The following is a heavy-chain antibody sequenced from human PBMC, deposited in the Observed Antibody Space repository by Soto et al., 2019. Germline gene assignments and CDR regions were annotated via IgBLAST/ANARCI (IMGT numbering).Heavy chain of an antibody. CDR2: IKQDGSEK. D-gene: IGHD3-22*01. Sequence: GGSLRLSCAASGFTFSSYWMSWVRQAPGKGLEWVANIKQDGSEKYYVDSVKGRFTISRDNAKNSLYLQMNSLRAEDTAVYYCARESYDSSGYYQYYYYGIDVWAQGTTVTV. J-gene: IGHJ6*02. CDR1: GFTFSSYW. V-gene: IGHV3-7*01. CDR3: ARESYDSSGYYQYYYYGIDV.